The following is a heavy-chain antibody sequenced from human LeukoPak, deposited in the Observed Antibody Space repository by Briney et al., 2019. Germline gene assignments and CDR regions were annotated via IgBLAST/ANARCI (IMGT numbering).Heavy chain of an antibody. CDR1: GFTFSDYY. Sequence: DPGGSLRLSCASSGFTFSDYYMRWIRQAPGKGLEWVSHISGSSTYTNYADSVKGRFTISRDNANNSLYLQMNSLTAEDTAVFYCARVGSRGYYFDYWGQGPVVRVSS. CDR2: ISGSSTYT. D-gene: IGHD6-13*01. V-gene: IGHV3-11*06. J-gene: IGHJ4*02. CDR3: ARVGSRGYYFDY.